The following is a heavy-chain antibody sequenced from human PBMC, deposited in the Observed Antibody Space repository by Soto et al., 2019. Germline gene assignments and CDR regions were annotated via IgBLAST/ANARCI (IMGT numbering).Heavy chain of an antibody. V-gene: IGHV4-39*01. Sequence: GKELECIGSIYYSGSTYYNPSLKSRVTISVDTSKNQFSLKLSSVTAADTSVYYAVTIVSVAGWHYDYWGQGTLVTVSS. CDR2: IYYSGST. J-gene: IGHJ4*02. CDR3: VTIVSVAGWHYDY. D-gene: IGHD6-19*01.